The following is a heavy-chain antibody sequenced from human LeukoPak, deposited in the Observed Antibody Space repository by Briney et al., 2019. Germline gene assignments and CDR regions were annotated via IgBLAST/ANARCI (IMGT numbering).Heavy chain of an antibody. CDR2: IYYSGST. Sequence: PSQTLSLTCTVSGGSISSGGYYWSWIRQHPGKGLEWIGYIYYSGSTYYNPSLKSRVTISVDTSKNQFSLKLSSVTAADTAVYYCARQQLGYCSGGSCYNGWYLDLWGRGTLVTVSS. D-gene: IGHD2-15*01. V-gene: IGHV4-31*03. J-gene: IGHJ2*01. CDR3: ARQQLGYCSGGSCYNGWYLDL. CDR1: GGSISSGGYY.